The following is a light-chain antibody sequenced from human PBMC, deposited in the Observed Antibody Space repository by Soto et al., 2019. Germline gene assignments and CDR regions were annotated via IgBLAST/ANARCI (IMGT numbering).Light chain of an antibody. CDR1: SSDVGSYNY. J-gene: IGLJ1*01. CDR3: SSYTTRTNLYV. CDR2: EVS. V-gene: IGLV2-14*01. Sequence: QSVLSHPASVSWSPGQSITISCTGTSSDVGSYNYVSWYQLHPGKAPKLMIYEVSNRPSGVSNRFSGSKSGDTASLTISGLQAEDEADYYCSSYTTRTNLYVFGTGTKVTVL.